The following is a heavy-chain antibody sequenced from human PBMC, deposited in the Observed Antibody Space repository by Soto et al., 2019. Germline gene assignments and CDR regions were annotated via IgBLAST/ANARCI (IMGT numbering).Heavy chain of an antibody. CDR3: AKGSFSQTSLPYYFGF. CDR1: GFTFSNYV. J-gene: IGHJ4*02. V-gene: IGHV3-23*01. CDR2: ISGSDSSS. Sequence: EVQLLESGGGLVQPGGSLRLSCPASGFTFSNYVMTWVRQAPGKGLGWVSSISGSDSSSYYAESVRGRLIISRENSKNSLYRQMNSLRADDTAIYYCAKGSFSQTSLPYYFGFWCQGTLVILSS. D-gene: IGHD2-2*01.